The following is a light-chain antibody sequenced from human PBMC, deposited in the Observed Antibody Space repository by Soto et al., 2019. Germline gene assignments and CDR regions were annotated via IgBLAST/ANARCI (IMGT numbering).Light chain of an antibody. J-gene: IGKJ5*01. CDR1: QSVSSN. CDR3: QQRSNWPIT. CDR2: DAY. Sequence: EIVMTQSPGTLSLSPGERATLSCRASQSVSSNLAWYQQKPGQAPRLLIYDAYSRATGIPARFSGSGSGTDYTLTISSLEPEDFAVYYCQQRSNWPITFGQGTRLEIK. V-gene: IGKV3-11*01.